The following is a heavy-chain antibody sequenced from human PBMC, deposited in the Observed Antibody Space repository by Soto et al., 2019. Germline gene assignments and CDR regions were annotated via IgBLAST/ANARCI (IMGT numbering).Heavy chain of an antibody. CDR2: ISGSGGST. CDR3: ARGGAPTGRFEY. CDR1: GFTFSSYA. J-gene: IGHJ4*02. Sequence: GGSLRLSCAASGFTFSSYAMSWVRQAPGRGLEWVSAISGSGGSTYYADSVKGRFTISRDNAQNSLYLQMNSLRAEDTAVYYCARGGAPTGRFEYWGQGSLVTVSS. D-gene: IGHD1-26*01. V-gene: IGHV3-23*01.